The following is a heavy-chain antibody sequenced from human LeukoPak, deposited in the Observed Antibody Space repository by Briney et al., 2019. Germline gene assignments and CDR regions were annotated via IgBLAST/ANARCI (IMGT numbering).Heavy chain of an antibody. CDR3: AKGGGGRLMYYYYMNV. CDR2: IYSGGST. Sequence: GGSLRLSCAASEFSVGSNYMTWVRQAPGKGLEWVSLIYSGGSTYYADSVKGRFTISRDNAKNSLYLQMNSLRAEDMALYYCAKGGGGRLMYYYYMNVWGKGTTVTVSS. D-gene: IGHD3-16*01. V-gene: IGHV3-53*05. J-gene: IGHJ6*03. CDR1: EFSVGSNY.